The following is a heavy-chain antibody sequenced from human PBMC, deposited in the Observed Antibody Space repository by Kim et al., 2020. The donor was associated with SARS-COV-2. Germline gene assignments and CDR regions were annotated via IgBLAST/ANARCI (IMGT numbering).Heavy chain of an antibody. CDR2: IKSKTDGGTT. CDR1: GFTFSNAW. CDR3: TTYPPVTMVRGVMPFPNYYYGMDV. J-gene: IGHJ6*02. Sequence: GGSLRLSCAASGFTFSNAWMSWVRQAPGKGLEWVGRIKSKTDGGTTDYAAPVKGRFTISRDDSKNTLYLQMNSLKTEDTAVYYCTTYPPVTMVRGVMPFPNYYYGMDVWGQGTTVTVSS. V-gene: IGHV3-15*01. D-gene: IGHD3-10*01.